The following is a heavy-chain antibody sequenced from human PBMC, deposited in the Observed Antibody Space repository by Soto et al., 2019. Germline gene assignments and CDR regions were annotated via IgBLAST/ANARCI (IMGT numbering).Heavy chain of an antibody. V-gene: IGHV3-23*01. D-gene: IGHD2-15*01. Sequence: PGGSLRLSCAASGFTFSSYAMSWVRQAPGKGLEWVSAISGSGGSTYYADSVKGRFTISRDNSKNTLYLQMNSLRAEDTAVYYCERCGSIGWWSADVFNFWAKGTMVPASS. CDR1: GFTFSSYA. J-gene: IGHJ3*01. CDR2: ISGSGGST. CDR3: ERCGSIGWWSADVFNF.